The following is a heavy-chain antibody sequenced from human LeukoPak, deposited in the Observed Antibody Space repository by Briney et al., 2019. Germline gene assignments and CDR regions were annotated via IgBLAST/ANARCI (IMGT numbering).Heavy chain of an antibody. CDR1: GFTFSDYY. J-gene: IGHJ4*02. CDR2: ISSSGTTI. D-gene: IGHD3-3*01. V-gene: IGHV3-11*04. Sequence: PGGSLRLSCAASGFTFSDYYMNWVRQAPGKGLEWISYISSSGTTIYYADSVQGRFIIFRDNARNSLYLQMNSLRAEDTAVYYCARVGYSDFWSGYYWDYWGQGTLATVSS. CDR3: ARVGYSDFWSGYYWDY.